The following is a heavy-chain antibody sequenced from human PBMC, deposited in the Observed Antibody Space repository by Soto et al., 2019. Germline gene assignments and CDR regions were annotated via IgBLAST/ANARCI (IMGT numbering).Heavy chain of an antibody. D-gene: IGHD3-10*01. CDR1: GFTVSSNY. Sequence: PGGSLRLSCAASGFTVSSNYMSWVRQAPGKGLEWVSVIYTGGSTFYTDSVKGRFTISRDNSKNTLYLQMNSLRVEDTAVYYCARMESGDSKHWGQGTPVTVSS. V-gene: IGHV3-53*01. CDR3: ARMESGDSKH. J-gene: IGHJ1*01. CDR2: IYTGGST.